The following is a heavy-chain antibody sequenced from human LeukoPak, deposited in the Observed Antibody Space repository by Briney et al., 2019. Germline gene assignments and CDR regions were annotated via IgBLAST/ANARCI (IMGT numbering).Heavy chain of an antibody. J-gene: IGHJ6*03. V-gene: IGHV4-4*07. CDR1: GGSISSYY. D-gene: IGHD2-2*01. CDR2: IYTSGST. Sequence: PSETLSLTCTVSGGSISSYYWSWIRQPAGKGLEWIGRIYTSGSTNYNPSLKSRVTMSVDTSKNQFSLKLSSVTAADTAVYYCARDSAVVPAAMSGYYYYMDVWGKGTTVTISS. CDR3: ARDSAVVPAAMSGYYYYMDV.